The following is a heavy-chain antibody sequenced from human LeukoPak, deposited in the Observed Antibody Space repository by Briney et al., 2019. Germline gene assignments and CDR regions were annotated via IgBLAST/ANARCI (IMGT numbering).Heavy chain of an antibody. CDR2: INHSGST. Sequence: SETLSLTCAFYGGSFSGYYWSWIRQPPGKGLEWIGEINHSGSTNYNPSLKSRVTISVDTSKNQLSLKLSSVTAADTAVYYCARGKRYSSSSWFDPWGQGTLVTVSS. V-gene: IGHV4-34*01. J-gene: IGHJ5*02. CDR3: ARGKRYSSSSWFDP. D-gene: IGHD6-13*01. CDR1: GGSFSGYY.